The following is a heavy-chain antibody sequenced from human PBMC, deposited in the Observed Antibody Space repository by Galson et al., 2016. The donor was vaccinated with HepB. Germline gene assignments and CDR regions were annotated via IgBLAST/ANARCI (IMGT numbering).Heavy chain of an antibody. CDR2: ISSSSTYI. CDR3: ARDPPLHYGSGRNYYYNGMDG. D-gene: IGHD3-10*01. J-gene: IGHJ6*02. Sequence: SLRLSCAASGFTFSSYSMNWVRQAPGKGLEWVSSISSSSTYIYYADSVKGRFTISRDNAKNSLYLQMNSLRAEDTAVYYCARDPPLHYGSGRNYYYNGMDGWGQGTTVTVSS. CDR1: GFTFSSYS. V-gene: IGHV3-21*01.